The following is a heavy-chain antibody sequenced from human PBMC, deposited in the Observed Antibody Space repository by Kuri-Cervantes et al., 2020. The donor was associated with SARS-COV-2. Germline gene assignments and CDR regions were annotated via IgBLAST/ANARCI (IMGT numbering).Heavy chain of an antibody. CDR1: GDTFSSYA. CDR2: IIPIFGTA. CDR3: ARVPDDSSGYQGELDY. Sequence: SVKVSCKASGDTFSSYAISWVRQAPGQGLEWMGGIIPIFGTANYAQKFQGRVTITADESTSTAYMELSSLRSEDTAVYYCARVPDDSSGYQGELDYWGQGTLVTVSS. J-gene: IGHJ4*02. D-gene: IGHD3-22*01. V-gene: IGHV1-69*13.